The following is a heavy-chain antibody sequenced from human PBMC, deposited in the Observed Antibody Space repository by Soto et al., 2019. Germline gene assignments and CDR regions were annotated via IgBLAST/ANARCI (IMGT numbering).Heavy chain of an antibody. D-gene: IGHD4-17*01. Sequence: SGPTLVNPTQTLTLTCTFSGFSLSTSGMCVSWIRQPPGKALEWLALIDWDDDKYYSTSLKTRLTISKDTSKNQVVLTMTNMDPVDTATYNCARTTTVVTPYYYYGMDVWGQGTTVSVS. CDR3: ARTTTVVTPYYYYGMDV. V-gene: IGHV2-70*01. CDR1: GFSLSTSGMC. J-gene: IGHJ6*02. CDR2: IDWDDDK.